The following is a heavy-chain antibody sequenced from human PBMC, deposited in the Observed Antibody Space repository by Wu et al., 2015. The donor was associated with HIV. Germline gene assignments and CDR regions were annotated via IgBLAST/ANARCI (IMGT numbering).Heavy chain of an antibody. CDR2: ITPQSGST. D-gene: IGHD3-9*01. CDR3: ARDWQFHVIFDDYYIDV. J-gene: IGHJ6*03. CDR1: EYTFTAYY. Sequence: QVYLAQSGAEVKKPGASVKVSCRASEYTFTAYYLHWIRQAPGQRFEWMGYITPQSGSTLYSQKFRDRMSLTRDTAISTAFMDLTSLKSNDTALYYCARDWQFHVIFDDYYIDVWGGGTDGHRLL. V-gene: IGHV1-2*02.